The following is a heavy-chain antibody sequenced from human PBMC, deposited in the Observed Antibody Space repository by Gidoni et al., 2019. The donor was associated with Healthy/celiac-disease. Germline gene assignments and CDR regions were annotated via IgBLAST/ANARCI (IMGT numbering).Heavy chain of an antibody. V-gene: IGHV1-18*01. CDR3: AIGDSSSWSPTALDY. CDR1: GYTFPSYG. Sequence: VLLVPSGADVKTPGPSVHVSCKASGYTFPSYGISWVRQDPGQGLAWMGWISDYNGNTNYAQKRQGRVTMTTDTSTSTAYRELRSLRADDTAVYYCAIGDSSSWSPTALDYWGQGTLVTVSS. J-gene: IGHJ4*02. D-gene: IGHD6-13*01. CDR2: ISDYNGNT.